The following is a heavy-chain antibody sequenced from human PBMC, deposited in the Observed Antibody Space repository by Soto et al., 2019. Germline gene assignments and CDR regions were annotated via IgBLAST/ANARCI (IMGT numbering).Heavy chain of an antibody. CDR2: IIPILGIA. Sequence: QVQLVQSGAEVKKPGSSVKVSCKASGGTFSSYTISWVRQAPGQGLEWMGRIIPILGIANYAQKFKGRVTITADKSTSTAYMELSSLRSEDTAVYYCARESITIFGVVIIGGKNWFDPWGQGTLVTVSS. CDR1: GGTFSSYT. CDR3: ARESITIFGVVIIGGKNWFDP. D-gene: IGHD3-3*01. V-gene: IGHV1-69*02. J-gene: IGHJ5*02.